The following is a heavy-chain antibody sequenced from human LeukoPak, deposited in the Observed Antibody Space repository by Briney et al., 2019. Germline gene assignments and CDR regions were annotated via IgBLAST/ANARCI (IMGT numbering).Heavy chain of an antibody. CDR3: AKGLLRGLDV. Sequence: PGGSLRLSCAVSGFTFSDYYMSWIRQAPGKGLEWVSYISSGGSTISHADSVKGRFTISRDNAENSLYLQMNSLRAEDTAIYYCAKGLLRGLDVWGQGTTVTVSS. J-gene: IGHJ6*02. CDR2: ISSGGSTI. D-gene: IGHD4-17*01. V-gene: IGHV3-11*01. CDR1: GFTFSDYY.